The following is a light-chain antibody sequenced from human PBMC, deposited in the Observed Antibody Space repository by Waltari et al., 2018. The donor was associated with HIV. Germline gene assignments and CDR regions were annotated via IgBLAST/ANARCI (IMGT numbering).Light chain of an antibody. CDR1: SSDVGHDNY. CDR3: CSYAGSSTFV. V-gene: IGLV2-23*02. Sequence: QSALTQPASVSGSPGQSITISCTGTSSDVGHDNYVSWYQQHPGKAPKLMIYDVSKRPSGVSNRFSGSKSGNTASLTISGLQAEDEADYYCCSYAGSSTFVFGTGTKVTVL. J-gene: IGLJ1*01. CDR2: DVS.